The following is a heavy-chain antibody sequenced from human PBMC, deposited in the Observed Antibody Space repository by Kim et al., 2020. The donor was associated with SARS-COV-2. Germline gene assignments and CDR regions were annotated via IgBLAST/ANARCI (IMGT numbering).Heavy chain of an antibody. CDR3: AREGRVITGTTTCGYFDY. Sequence: ASVKVSCKASGYTFTSYYMHWVRQAPGQGLEWMGIINPSGGSTSYAQKFQGRVTMTRDTSTSTVYMELSSLRSEDTAVYYCAREGRVITGTTTCGYFDYWGQGTLVTVSS. J-gene: IGHJ4*02. D-gene: IGHD1-7*01. V-gene: IGHV1-46*01. CDR1: GYTFTSYY. CDR2: INPSGGST.